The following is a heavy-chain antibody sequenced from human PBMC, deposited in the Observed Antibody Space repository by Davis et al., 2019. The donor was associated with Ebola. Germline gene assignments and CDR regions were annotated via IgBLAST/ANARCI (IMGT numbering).Heavy chain of an antibody. CDR2: LWHDGINE. V-gene: IGHV3-33*01. CDR3: TGAISYGWFDP. Sequence: GESLKISCAASGFRLISYGMHWVRQAPGKGLEWVAVLWHDGINEYYGESVKGRFTVSRDTSKNTVYPQMNNLRAEDTAVYYCTGAISYGWFDPWGQGTLVTVSS. CDR1: GFRLISYG. D-gene: IGHD4-17*01. J-gene: IGHJ5*02.